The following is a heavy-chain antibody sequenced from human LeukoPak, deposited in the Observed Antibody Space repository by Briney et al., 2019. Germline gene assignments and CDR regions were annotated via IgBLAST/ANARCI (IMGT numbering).Heavy chain of an antibody. Sequence: ASVKVSCKASGYTFTGYYMHWVRQAPGQGLEWMGWINPNSGGTNYAQKFQGRVTMTGDTSISTAYMELSRLRSDDTAVYYCARLYYDILTGYPTFDYWGQGTLVTVSS. CDR2: INPNSGGT. V-gene: IGHV1-2*02. CDR1: GYTFTGYY. D-gene: IGHD3-9*01. CDR3: ARLYYDILTGYPTFDY. J-gene: IGHJ4*02.